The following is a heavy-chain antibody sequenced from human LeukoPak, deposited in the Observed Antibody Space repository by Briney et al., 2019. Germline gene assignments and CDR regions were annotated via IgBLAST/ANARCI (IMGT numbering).Heavy chain of an antibody. CDR1: GASISSQF. CDR2: MSYSGNT. Sequence: SETLSLTCTVSGASISSQFWDWVRQPPGKRPEYIGYMSYSGNTNYNPSLKSRVTISFDTSKNQFSLKLTSLTAADTAVYYCARFSSGSNWFDAWGQGILVTVSS. J-gene: IGHJ5*02. V-gene: IGHV4-59*11. CDR3: ARFSSGSNWFDA.